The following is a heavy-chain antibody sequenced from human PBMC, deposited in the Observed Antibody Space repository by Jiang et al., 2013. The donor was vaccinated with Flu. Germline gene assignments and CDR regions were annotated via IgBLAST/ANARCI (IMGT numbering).Heavy chain of an antibody. CDR3: AKDIGSGGDYVGYVYDY. V-gene: IGHV3-9*01. CDR2: ISFSSGSR. CDR1: GFTFDDYA. Sequence: LVQPGRSLRLSCVASGFTFDDYAMHWVRQAPGKGLEWVSGISFSSGSRGYADSVKGRFTISRDNAKSSLYLQMNSLRAEDTALYYCAKDIGSGGDYVGYVYDYWGQGTLVTVSS. J-gene: IGHJ4*02. D-gene: IGHD4-17*01.